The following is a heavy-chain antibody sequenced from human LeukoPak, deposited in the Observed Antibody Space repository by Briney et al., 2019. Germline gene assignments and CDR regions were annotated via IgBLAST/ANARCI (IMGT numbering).Heavy chain of an antibody. CDR3: ARGFDGSSSSYYYYYYMDV. CDR2: MNLNSGNT. V-gene: IGHV1-8*01. Sequence: ASVKVSCKASGYTFISYDINWVRQATGQGLEWMGWMNLNSGNTGYAQKFQGRVTMTRNTSISTAYMELSSLRSEDTAVYYCARGFDGSSSSYYYYYYMDVWGKGTTVTVSS. CDR1: GYTFISYD. D-gene: IGHD6-13*01. J-gene: IGHJ6*03.